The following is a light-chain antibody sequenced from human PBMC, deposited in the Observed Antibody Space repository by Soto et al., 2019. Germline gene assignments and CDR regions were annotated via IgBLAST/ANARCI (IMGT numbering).Light chain of an antibody. Sequence: AIRMTQSPSSFSASTGERVTITCRASQGISSYLAWYQQKPGKAPKLLIYAASTLQSGVPSRFSGSGSGTDFTLTISCLQSEEFATYYCQQYYSYPRTFGQGTKVEIK. CDR3: QQYYSYPRT. CDR2: AAS. CDR1: QGISSY. V-gene: IGKV1-8*01. J-gene: IGKJ1*01.